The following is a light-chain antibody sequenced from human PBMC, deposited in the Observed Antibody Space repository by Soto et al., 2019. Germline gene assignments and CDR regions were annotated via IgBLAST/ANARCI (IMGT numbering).Light chain of an antibody. V-gene: IGLV2-8*01. CDR2: EVS. CDR3: SSYGGSNTVV. J-gene: IGLJ2*01. Sequence: QSALTQPPSASGSXXXXXXXSCTGSSSDVGGYNYVSWYQQHPGKAPKLMIYEVSKRPSGVPDRLSGSKSGNTASLTVSGLQAEDEADYYCSSYGGSNTVVFGGGTKLTVL. CDR1: SSDVGGYNY.